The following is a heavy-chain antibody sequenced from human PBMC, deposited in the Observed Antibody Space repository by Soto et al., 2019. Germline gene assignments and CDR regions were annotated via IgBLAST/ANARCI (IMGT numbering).Heavy chain of an antibody. V-gene: IGHV4-34*01. CDR2: INHSGST. Sequence: QVQLQQWGAGLLKPSETLSLTCAVYGGSFSGYYWSWIRQPPGKGLEWIGEINHSGSTNYNPSLKSPVTISVDTSKNHFSRKPSSVTAADTAVYYCARGSKAGMVRGRTPYFDYWGQGTLVTVSS. J-gene: IGHJ4*02. CDR3: ARGSKAGMVRGRTPYFDY. CDR1: GGSFSGYY. D-gene: IGHD3-10*01.